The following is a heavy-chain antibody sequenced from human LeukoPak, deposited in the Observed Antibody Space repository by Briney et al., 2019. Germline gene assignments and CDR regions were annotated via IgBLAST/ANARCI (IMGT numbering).Heavy chain of an antibody. Sequence: GGSLRLSCAASGFTFSSYGMHWVRQAPGKGLEWVAVISYDGSNKYYADSVKGRFTISRDNSKNTLYLQMNSLRAEDTAVYYCARERWSYYDSSGYFDYWGQGTLVTVSS. V-gene: IGHV3-30*19. D-gene: IGHD3-22*01. CDR2: ISYDGSNK. J-gene: IGHJ4*02. CDR3: ARERWSYYDSSGYFDY. CDR1: GFTFSSYG.